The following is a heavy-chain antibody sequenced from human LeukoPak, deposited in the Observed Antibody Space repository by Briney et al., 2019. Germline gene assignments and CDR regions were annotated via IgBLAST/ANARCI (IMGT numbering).Heavy chain of an antibody. V-gene: IGHV4-4*02. D-gene: IGHD3-22*01. J-gene: IGHJ3*02. CDR2: IYHSGST. Sequence: SETLSLTCAVSSASISSSKWWSWVRQPPGKGLEWIGEIYHSGSTNYNPSLKSRVTISVDKSKNQFSLKLSSVTAADTAVYFCARSADSVITRGAFDIWGPGTMVTVSS. CDR3: ARSADSVITRGAFDI. CDR1: SASISSSKW.